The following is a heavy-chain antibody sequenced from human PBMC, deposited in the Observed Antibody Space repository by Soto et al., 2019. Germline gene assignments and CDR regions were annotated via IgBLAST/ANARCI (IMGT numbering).Heavy chain of an antibody. CDR3: ARDKRDLRFLEWSYYFDY. D-gene: IGHD3-3*01. CDR1: GFTFSSYA. CDR2: ISYDGSNK. J-gene: IGHJ4*02. Sequence: QVQLVESGGGVVQPGRSLRLSCAASGFTFSSYAMHWVRQAPGKGLEWVALISYDGSNKYYADSVKGRFTISGDNSKNTLYLQMNSLRAEDTAVYYCARDKRDLRFLEWSYYFDYWGQGTLVTVSS. V-gene: IGHV3-30-3*01.